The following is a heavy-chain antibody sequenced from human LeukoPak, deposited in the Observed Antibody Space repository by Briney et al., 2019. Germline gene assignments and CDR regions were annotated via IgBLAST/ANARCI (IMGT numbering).Heavy chain of an antibody. Sequence: PGGSLRLSCAASGFTFDDYAMHWVRQAPGKGLEWVSYISSSSSTIYYADSVKGRFTISRDNAKNSLYLQMNSLRDEDTAVYYCARVPKMYSSSWYYFDYWGQGTLVTVSS. J-gene: IGHJ4*02. CDR2: ISSSSSTI. CDR1: GFTFDDYA. V-gene: IGHV3-48*02. CDR3: ARVPKMYSSSWYYFDY. D-gene: IGHD6-13*01.